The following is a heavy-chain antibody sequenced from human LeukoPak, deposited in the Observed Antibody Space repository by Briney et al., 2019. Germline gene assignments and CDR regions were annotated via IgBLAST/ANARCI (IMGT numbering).Heavy chain of an antibody. CDR1: GYSFTSYW. V-gene: IGHV5-51*01. Sequence: GESLKISCKGSGYSFTSYWIGWVRQMPGKGLEWMGIIYPGDSDTRYSPSFQGQVTISADKSISTAYLQWSSLKASDTAMYYCASGIVVVPAARGAFDIWGQGTMVTVSS. D-gene: IGHD2-2*01. CDR2: IYPGDSDT. CDR3: ASGIVVVPAARGAFDI. J-gene: IGHJ3*02.